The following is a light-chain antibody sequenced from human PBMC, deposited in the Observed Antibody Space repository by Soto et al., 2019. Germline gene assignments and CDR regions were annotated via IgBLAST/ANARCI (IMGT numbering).Light chain of an antibody. CDR2: DVT. CDR3: SSYTSSSTVV. Sequence: QSVLTQPASVSGSPGQSITISCTGTSSDVGGYNYVSWYQQHPDKAPKLMIYDVTNRPSGVSSRFSGSKSGNTASLTISGLQTEDESDYYCSSYTSSSTVVFGGGTKLTVL. CDR1: SSDVGGYNY. V-gene: IGLV2-14*01. J-gene: IGLJ2*01.